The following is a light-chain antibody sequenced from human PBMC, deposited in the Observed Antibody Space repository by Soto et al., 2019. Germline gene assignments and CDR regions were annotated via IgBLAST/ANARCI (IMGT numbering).Light chain of an antibody. J-gene: IGLJ2*01. CDR1: SSDVGSYNL. CDR2: EVS. Sequence: QSALTQPASVSGSPGQSITISCTGTSSDVGSYNLVSWYQQHPGKAPKVMIYEVSKRPSGVSNRFSGSKSGNTDSLTISGLQAEDEADYYCCSYAGSSTVVFGGGTKVTVL. CDR3: CSYAGSSTVV. V-gene: IGLV2-23*02.